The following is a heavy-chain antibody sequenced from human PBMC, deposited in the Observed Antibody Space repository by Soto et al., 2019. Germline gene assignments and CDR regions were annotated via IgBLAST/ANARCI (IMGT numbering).Heavy chain of an antibody. CDR3: AMRLYGGSARFDY. CDR2: ISSDGSKK. Sequence: QVQLVESGGGVVQPGRSLRLSCVASGFTFSNNGIHWVRQAPGKGLEWVAVISSDGSKKYYADSVKGRFTISRDNSKNTLYLQMNSLRAEDTAVYYCAMRLYGGSARFDYWGQGTLVTVSS. J-gene: IGHJ4*02. CDR1: GFTFSNNG. D-gene: IGHD2-15*01. V-gene: IGHV3-30*03.